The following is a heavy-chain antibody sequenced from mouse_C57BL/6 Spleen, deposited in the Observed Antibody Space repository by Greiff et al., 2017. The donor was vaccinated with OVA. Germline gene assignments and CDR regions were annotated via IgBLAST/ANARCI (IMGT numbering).Heavy chain of an antibody. CDR1: GFTFSDYG. CDR2: ISSGSSTI. V-gene: IGHV5-17*01. Sequence: EVKLQGSGGGLVKPGGSLKLSCAASGFTFSDYGMHWVRQAPEKGLEWVAYISSGSSTIYYADTVKGRFTISRDNAKNTLFLQMTSLRSEDTAMYYCARGHFDYWGQGTTLTVSS. J-gene: IGHJ2*01. CDR3: ARGHFDY.